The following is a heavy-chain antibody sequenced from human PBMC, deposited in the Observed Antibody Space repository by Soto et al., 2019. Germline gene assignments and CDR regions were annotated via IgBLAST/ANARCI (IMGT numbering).Heavy chain of an antibody. Sequence: QVQLVQSGAEVKKPGSSVKVSCKASGGTFSSYAISWVRQAPGQGLEWMGGIIPIFGTANYAQKFQGRVTSTADESTSXXYXEXXSLRSEDTAVYYCARFLYSSSWYSKFYYYYYGMDVWGQGTTVTVSS. J-gene: IGHJ6*02. D-gene: IGHD6-13*01. CDR1: GGTFSSYA. CDR3: ARFLYSSSWYSKFYYYYYGMDV. V-gene: IGHV1-69*12. CDR2: IIPIFGTA.